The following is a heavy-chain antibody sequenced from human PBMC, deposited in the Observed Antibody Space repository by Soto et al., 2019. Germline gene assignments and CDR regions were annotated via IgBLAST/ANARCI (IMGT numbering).Heavy chain of an antibody. CDR1: GDSVSSNSAA. V-gene: IGHV6-1*01. Sequence: QTLSLTCAISGDSVSSNSAAWNWIRQSPSRGLEWLGRTYYRSKWYNDYAVSVKSRITINPDTSKNQFSLQLNSVTHEDTAVYYCARAVVVPAAIRGYYYYYYSMDVWGQGTTVTVSS. J-gene: IGHJ6*02. D-gene: IGHD2-2*02. CDR2: TYYRSKWYN. CDR3: ARAVVVPAAIRGYYYYYYSMDV.